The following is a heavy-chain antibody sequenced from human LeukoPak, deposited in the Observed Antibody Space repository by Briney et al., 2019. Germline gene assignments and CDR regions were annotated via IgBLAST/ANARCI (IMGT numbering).Heavy chain of an antibody. J-gene: IGHJ4*02. CDR2: MNPNSGNT. CDR3: ARDKVIEVGTNDDFWSGYLDY. CDR1: GYTFTSYD. D-gene: IGHD3-3*01. V-gene: IGHV1-8*02. Sequence: GASVKVSCKASGYTFTSYDINWVRQATGQGLEWMGWMNPNSGNTGYAQKFQGRVTMTRNTSISTAYMELSSLRSEDTAVYYCARDKVIEVGTNDDFWSGYLDYWGQGTLVTVSS.